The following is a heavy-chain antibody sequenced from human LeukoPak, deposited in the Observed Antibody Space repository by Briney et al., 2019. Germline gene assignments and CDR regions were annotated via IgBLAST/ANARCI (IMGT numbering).Heavy chain of an antibody. Sequence: SETLSLTCTVSGGSITSYYWSWIRQPPGKGLEWIGYIHYSGSTNYNPSVKRRVTISVDTPKKQLSLKLSSVTAADTAVYYCARTIGDFDPWGQGTLVTVSS. CDR1: GGSITSYY. CDR2: IHYSGST. J-gene: IGHJ5*02. CDR3: ARTIGDFDP. D-gene: IGHD3-9*01. V-gene: IGHV4-59*01.